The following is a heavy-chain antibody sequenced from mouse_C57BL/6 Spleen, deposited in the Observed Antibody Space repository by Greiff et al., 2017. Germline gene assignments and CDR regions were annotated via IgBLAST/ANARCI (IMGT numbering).Heavy chain of an antibody. D-gene: IGHD2-4*01. Sequence: EVKLVESGGGLVKPGGSLKLSCAASGFTFSDYGMHWVRQAPEKGLEWVAYISSGSSTIYYADTVKGRFTISRDNAKNTLFLQMTSLRSEDTAMYYCANSFYDYDEGGYAMDYWGQGTSVTVSS. V-gene: IGHV5-17*01. CDR3: ANSFYDYDEGGYAMDY. J-gene: IGHJ4*01. CDR2: ISSGSSTI. CDR1: GFTFSDYG.